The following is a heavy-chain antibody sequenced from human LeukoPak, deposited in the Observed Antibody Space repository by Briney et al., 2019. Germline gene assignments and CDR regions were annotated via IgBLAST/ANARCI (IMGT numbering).Heavy chain of an antibody. CDR3: ARVIGSYGDSAY. Sequence: MASETLSLTCTVSGGSISSSSYYWGWIRQPPGKGLEWIGSIYYSGSTYYNPSLKSRVTISVDTSKNQFSLKLSSVTAADTAVYYCARVIGSYGDSAYWGQGTLVTVSS. D-gene: IGHD4-17*01. J-gene: IGHJ4*02. CDR1: GGSISSSSYY. V-gene: IGHV4-39*07. CDR2: IYYSGST.